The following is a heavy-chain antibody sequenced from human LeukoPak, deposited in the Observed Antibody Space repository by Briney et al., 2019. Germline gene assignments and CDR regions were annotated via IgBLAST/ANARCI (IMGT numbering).Heavy chain of an antibody. D-gene: IGHD5-18*01. Sequence: PSGGSLRLSCAASGFTFSSYAMHWVRQAPGKGLEWVAVISYDGSNKFYADSVKGRFTISRDNSKNTLYLQMNSLRAEDTAVYYCARARWAFPDTAMEQGYFDYWGQGTLVTVSS. CDR3: ARARWAFPDTAMEQGYFDY. J-gene: IGHJ4*02. CDR2: ISYDGSNK. V-gene: IGHV3-30-3*01. CDR1: GFTFSSYA.